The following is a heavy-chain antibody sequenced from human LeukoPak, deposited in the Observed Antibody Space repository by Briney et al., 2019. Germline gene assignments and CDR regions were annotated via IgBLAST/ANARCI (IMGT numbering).Heavy chain of an antibody. CDR1: GYTFTSYG. CDR2: ISAYNGNT. V-gene: IGHV1-18*01. D-gene: IGHD3-9*01. CDR3: ARDRETYYDILTGYYKGYYYYYMDV. Sequence: ASVKVSCKASGYTFTSYGISWVRQAPGQGLEWMGWISAYNGNTNYAQKLQGRVTMTTDTSTSTAYMELRSLRSDDTAVYYCARDRETYYDILTGYYKGYYYYYMDVWGKGTTVTVSS. J-gene: IGHJ6*03.